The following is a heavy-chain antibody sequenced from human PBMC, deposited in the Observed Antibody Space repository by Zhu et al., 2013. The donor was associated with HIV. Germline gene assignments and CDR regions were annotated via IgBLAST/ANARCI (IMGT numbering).Heavy chain of an antibody. CDR1: GGTFSSYA. J-gene: IGHJ6*02. Sequence: QVQLVQSGAEVKKPGSSVKVSCKASGGTFSSYAISWVRQAPGQGLEWMGGIIPIFGTANYAQKFQGRVTITADESTSTAYMELSSLRSEDTAVYYCARAYGSYYDSSGYWTSANYYYYGMDVWGQGTTVTVSS. D-gene: IGHD3-22*01. CDR2: IIPIFGTA. V-gene: IGHV1-69*01. CDR3: ARAYGSYYDSSGYWTSANYYYYGMDV.